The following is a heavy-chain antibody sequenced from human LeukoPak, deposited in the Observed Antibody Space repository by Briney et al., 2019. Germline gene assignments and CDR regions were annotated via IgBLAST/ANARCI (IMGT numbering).Heavy chain of an antibody. CDR2: IRYDGGYK. CDR1: GFSFTNNG. J-gene: IGHJ1*01. V-gene: IGHV3-30*02. CDR3: ARRTVAVKVAAEYFQH. Sequence: PGGSLRLSCAASGFSFTNNGMYWVRQAPGKGLAWVASIRYDGGYKNYGDSVKGRFTISRDNSKNTLYLQMNSLRAEDTAVYYCARRTVAVKVAAEYFQHWGQGTLVTVSS. D-gene: IGHD6-19*01.